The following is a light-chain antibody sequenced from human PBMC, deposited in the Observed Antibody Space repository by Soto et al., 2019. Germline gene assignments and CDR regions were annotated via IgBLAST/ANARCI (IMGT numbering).Light chain of an antibody. J-gene: IGLJ3*02. Sequence: QSVLTQPRSVSGSPGQSVTISCIGTSSDVGAYNYVSWYQHHPGKAPKLMIYDVSQRPSGVPDRFSGSKSGNTASLTISGLQAEDEADYYCCSYAGSYTWVFGGGTKLTVL. CDR2: DVS. V-gene: IGLV2-11*01. CDR1: SSDVGAYNY. CDR3: CSYAGSYTWV.